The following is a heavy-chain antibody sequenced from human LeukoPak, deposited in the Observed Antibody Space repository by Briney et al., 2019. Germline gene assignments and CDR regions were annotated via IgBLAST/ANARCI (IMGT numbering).Heavy chain of an antibody. CDR1: GGSISSYY. CDR3: AGTYYGFWSGYYPHYYYYYMDV. V-gene: IGHV4-59*01. CDR2: IYYSGST. Sequence: SETLSLTWTVSGGSISSYYWSWIRQPPGKGLEWIGYIYYSGSTNYNPSLKSRVTISVDTSKNQFSLKLSSVTAADTAVYYCAGTYYGFWSGYYPHYYYYYMDVWGKGTTVTVSS. D-gene: IGHD3-3*01. J-gene: IGHJ6*03.